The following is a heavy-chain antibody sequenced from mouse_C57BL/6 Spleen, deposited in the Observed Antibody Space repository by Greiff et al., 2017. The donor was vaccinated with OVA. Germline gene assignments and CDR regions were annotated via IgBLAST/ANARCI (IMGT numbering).Heavy chain of an antibody. Sequence: QVQLQQSGAELVRPGSSVKLSCKASGYTFTSYWMDWVKQRPGQGLEWIGNIYPSDSETHYNQKFKDKATLTVDKSSSTAYMQLSSLTSEDSAVYYCARGYYGSSGYFDYWGQGTTLTVSS. CDR2: IYPSDSET. V-gene: IGHV1-61*01. J-gene: IGHJ2*01. D-gene: IGHD1-1*01. CDR1: GYTFTSYW. CDR3: ARGYYGSSGYFDY.